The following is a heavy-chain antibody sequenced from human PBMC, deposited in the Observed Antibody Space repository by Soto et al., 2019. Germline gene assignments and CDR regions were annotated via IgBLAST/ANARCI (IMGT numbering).Heavy chain of an antibody. CDR3: ARGGNWNQDYYRLDV. CDR1: GDSISSYY. CDR2: IYDRGTT. D-gene: IGHD1-1*01. Sequence: QVQLQESGPGLVRPWETLSLTCTVSGDSISSYYWSWIRQPPGKGLEWIAYIYDRGTTNYTPSLKSRVTISLDTAKNQFSLKLSSVTAADTAIYYCARGGNWNQDYYRLDVWGQGTTVTVSS. V-gene: IGHV4-59*01. J-gene: IGHJ6*02.